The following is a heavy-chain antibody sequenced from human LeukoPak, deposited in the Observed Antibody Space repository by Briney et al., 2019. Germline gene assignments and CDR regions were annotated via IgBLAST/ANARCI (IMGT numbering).Heavy chain of an antibody. V-gene: IGHV3-21*01. D-gene: IGHD3-3*01. J-gene: IGHJ6*02. CDR3: ARGHYDFWSGYYVDYYYYYGMDV. CDR2: ISSSSSYI. Sequence: PGGSLRLSCAASGFTFSSYSMNWVRQAPGKGLEWVSSISSSSSYIYYADLVKGRFTISRDNAKNSLYLQMNSLRAEDTAVYYCARGHYDFWSGYYVDYYYYYGMDVWGQGTTATVSS. CDR1: GFTFSSYS.